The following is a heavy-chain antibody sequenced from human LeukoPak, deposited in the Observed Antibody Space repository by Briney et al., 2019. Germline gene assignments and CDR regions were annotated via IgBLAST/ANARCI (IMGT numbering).Heavy chain of an antibody. CDR3: AKGLSGMYPNILVS. V-gene: IGHV3-66*01. CDR1: GLIVSNNY. J-gene: IGHJ4*02. CDR2: IYSDGIT. Sequence: GGSLRLSCAASGLIVSNNYMTWVRQTPGKGLEWVGVIYSDGITRYADSVRGRLLISRDTSKNTVYLQINSLRGDDTAVYYCAKGLSGMYPNILVSWGQGTLVTVSS. D-gene: IGHD2/OR15-2a*01.